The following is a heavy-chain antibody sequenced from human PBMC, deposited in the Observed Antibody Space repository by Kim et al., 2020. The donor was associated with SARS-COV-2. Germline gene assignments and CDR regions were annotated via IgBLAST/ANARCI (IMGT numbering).Heavy chain of an antibody. V-gene: IGHV3-30*04. CDR2: ISYDGSNK. Sequence: GGSLRLSCAASGFTFSSYAMHWVRQAPGKGLEWVAVISYDGSNKYYADSVKGRFTISRDNSKNTLYLQMNSLRAEDTAVYYCARDADGVVVAATGFDYWGQGTLVTVSS. CDR3: ARDADGVVVAATGFDY. D-gene: IGHD2-15*01. CDR1: GFTFSSYA. J-gene: IGHJ4*02.